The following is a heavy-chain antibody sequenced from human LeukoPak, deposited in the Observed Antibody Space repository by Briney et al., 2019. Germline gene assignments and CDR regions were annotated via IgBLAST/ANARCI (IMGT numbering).Heavy chain of an antibody. V-gene: IGHV5-51*01. D-gene: IGHD6-13*01. Sequence: KGGASLKISYKGSGYSFTSYWIGWVRQMPGKGLWWMGIIYPGDSDTRYSPSFHGQVTISADKSISTAYPQWSSLKASDTATYYCARRVYSSSWYWFDPWGQGTLVTVSS. CDR3: ARRVYSSSWYWFDP. J-gene: IGHJ5*02. CDR1: GYSFTSYW. CDR2: IYPGDSDT.